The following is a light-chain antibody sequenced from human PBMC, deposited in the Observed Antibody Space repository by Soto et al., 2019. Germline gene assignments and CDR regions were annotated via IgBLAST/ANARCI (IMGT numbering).Light chain of an antibody. CDR3: SSYAGSNNWV. J-gene: IGLJ3*02. Sequence: QSVLTQPPSASGSPGQSVTISCTGTSSDVGGYNDVSWYQQHPGKAPKLMIYEVSKRPSGVPARFSGSKSGNTASLTVSGLQAEDEADYYCSSYAGSNNWVFGGGTKLTVL. CDR2: EVS. V-gene: IGLV2-8*01. CDR1: SSDVGGYND.